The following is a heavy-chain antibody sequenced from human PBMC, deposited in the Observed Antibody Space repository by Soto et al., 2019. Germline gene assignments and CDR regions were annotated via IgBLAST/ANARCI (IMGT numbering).Heavy chain of an antibody. J-gene: IGHJ3*02. D-gene: IGHD6-19*01. CDR2: INPSGGSR. CDR1: GYTFTSYY. CDR3: AREGSIAVAGIGAVGAFDI. Sequence: ASVKVSCKASGYTFTSYYMPWVRQAPGEGLEWMGIINPSGGSRSYAQKFQGRVTMTRDTSTSTVYMELSSLRSEDTAVYYCAREGSIAVAGIGAVGAFDIWG. V-gene: IGHV1-46*01.